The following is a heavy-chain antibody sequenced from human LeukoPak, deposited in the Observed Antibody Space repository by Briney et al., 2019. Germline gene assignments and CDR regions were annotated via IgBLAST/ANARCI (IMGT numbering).Heavy chain of an antibody. V-gene: IGHV3-48*03. J-gene: IGHJ6*03. CDR1: GLTSTCHE. Sequence: GGSVTLSCPASGLTSTCHEMNWVRPAPGKGLEWVAYISSSGSTIYYADAVKGRVTISRNNDKNSLYLQMNSLRAEDTAVYYCAPLWPSYYYMDVWGKGTTVTVSS. CDR3: APLWPSYYYMDV. CDR2: ISSSGSTI.